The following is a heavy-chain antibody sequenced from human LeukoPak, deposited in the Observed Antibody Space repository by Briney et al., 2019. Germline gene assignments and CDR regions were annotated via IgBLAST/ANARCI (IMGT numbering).Heavy chain of an antibody. D-gene: IGHD5-24*01. V-gene: IGHV1-46*01. CDR1: GYTFTSYY. J-gene: IGHJ4*02. Sequence: EASVKVSCKASGYTFTSYYMHWVRQAPGQGLEWMGIINPSGGSTSYAQKFQGRVTITADESTSTAYMELSSLRSEDTAMYYCASEGRDGYSHHLEYWGQGTLVTVSA. CDR3: ASEGRDGYSHHLEY. CDR2: INPSGGST.